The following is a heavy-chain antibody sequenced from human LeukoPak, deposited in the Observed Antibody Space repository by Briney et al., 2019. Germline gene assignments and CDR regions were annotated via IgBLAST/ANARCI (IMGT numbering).Heavy chain of an antibody. CDR1: GFTFSSYE. D-gene: IGHD6-13*01. Sequence: GGSPRLSCAASGFTFSSYEMNWVRQAPGKGLEWVSYITASGGSTSYADSVKGRFTIFRDNAKNSLYLRMNSLRAEDTAVYYCARDPASSSWFDFWGQGTLVTVSS. V-gene: IGHV3-48*03. CDR2: ITASGGST. CDR3: ARDPASSSWFDF. J-gene: IGHJ4*02.